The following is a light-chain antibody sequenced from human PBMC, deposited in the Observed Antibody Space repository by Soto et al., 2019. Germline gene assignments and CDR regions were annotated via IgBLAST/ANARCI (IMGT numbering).Light chain of an antibody. CDR2: DAS. CDR3: QQRSNWPRT. J-gene: IGKJ1*01. Sequence: EIVLTQSPATLSLSPGERVTLSCRASESVSTNLAWYQQKPGQAPRLLIYDASNRATGIPARFSGSGSGTDFTLTISSLEPEDFAVYYCQQRSNWPRTFGQGTKVDIK. V-gene: IGKV3-11*01. CDR1: ESVSTN.